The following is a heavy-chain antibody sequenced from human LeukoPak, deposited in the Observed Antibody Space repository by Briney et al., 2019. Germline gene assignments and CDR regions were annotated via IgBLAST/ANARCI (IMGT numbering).Heavy chain of an antibody. Sequence: SQTLSLTCTVAGRSISIYYWSSIRQPPGKGLEWIRYIYYSGSTNYNPSLKSRVTISVDTSKNQFSLKLSSVTAADTPVYYFARDLKGTTVVTTMDYGMGVWGQGITVTV. CDR1: GRSISIYY. V-gene: IGHV4-59*12. D-gene: IGHD4-17*01. CDR3: ARDLKGTTVVTTMDYGMGV. J-gene: IGHJ6*01. CDR2: IYYSGST.